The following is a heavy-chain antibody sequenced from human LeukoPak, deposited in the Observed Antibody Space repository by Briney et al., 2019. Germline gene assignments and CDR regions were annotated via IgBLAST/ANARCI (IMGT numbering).Heavy chain of an antibody. J-gene: IGHJ6*02. CDR1: GFIFGDYG. D-gene: IGHD6-19*01. Sequence: PGGSLRLSCAASGFIFGDYGMNWVPQAPGKGLEWVSGIGGRGGRTYYADSVQGRFTISRDNSNNTVDLQMNSLRAEDTAIYYCAKGRIAVAPYYGMDVWGRGTTVSVSS. CDR3: AKGRIAVAPYYGMDV. V-gene: IGHV3-23*01. CDR2: IGGRGGRT.